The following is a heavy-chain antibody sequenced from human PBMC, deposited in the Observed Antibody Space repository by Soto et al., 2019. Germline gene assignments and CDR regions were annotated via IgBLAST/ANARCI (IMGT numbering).Heavy chain of an antibody. D-gene: IGHD2-15*01. Sequence: QVQLQESGPGLVKPSQPLSLTCTVSGASISSADYYWTWIRQHPGKGLEWIGYLYYSGSTSYNPSLKSRLIISVDTSMTQFSLKLSSVTAADTAVYYCARGSVVGYAMDVWGQGTTVTVSS. CDR1: GASISSADYY. V-gene: IGHV4-31*03. J-gene: IGHJ6*02. CDR2: LYYSGST. CDR3: ARGSVVGYAMDV.